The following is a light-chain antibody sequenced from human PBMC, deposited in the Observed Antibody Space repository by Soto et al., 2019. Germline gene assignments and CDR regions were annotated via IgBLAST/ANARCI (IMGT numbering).Light chain of an antibody. V-gene: IGKV1-27*01. CDR3: LKYYSAPPT. J-gene: IGKJ2*01. Sequence: DIQMTQSPSSLSASVGDRVTITCRASQGIYNYLAWYQQKPGKVPKLLIYAASTLQSGVPSRFSGSGSGTDFTLTISSLQPEDVATYYCLKYYSAPPTFGQGTKLEIK. CDR2: AAS. CDR1: QGIYNY.